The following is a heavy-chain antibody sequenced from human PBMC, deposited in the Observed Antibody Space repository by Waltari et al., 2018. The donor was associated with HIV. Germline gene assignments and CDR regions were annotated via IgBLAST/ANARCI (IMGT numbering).Heavy chain of an antibody. V-gene: IGHV4-34*02. D-gene: IGHD1-26*01. CDR2: VSHSGST. Sequence: QVQLQQWGAGLLKSSETLSLSCAVYDGSLSGYYWAWIRQSPGQGLEWIGEVSHSGSTNYNPSLKTRVTISVDTSKNQVSLKMRLVTAADTGVYFCARYSGGLTKDWFDPWGQGSLVSVSS. CDR3: ARYSGGLTKDWFDP. J-gene: IGHJ5*02. CDR1: DGSLSGYY.